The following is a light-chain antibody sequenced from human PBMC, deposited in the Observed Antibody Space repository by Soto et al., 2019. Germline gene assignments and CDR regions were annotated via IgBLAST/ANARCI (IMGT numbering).Light chain of an antibody. CDR1: QSITNNY. J-gene: IGKJ4*01. CDR2: GAS. V-gene: IGKV3-20*01. CDR3: QQYGYLVT. Sequence: EMVLTQSPGTLSLSPGERATLSCRASQSITNNYLAWYQQKPGRAHRLLIYGASSRATGIPDRFSGSGSGTDFTITISRLEPEDFAKYYCQQYGYLVTFGGGTKVEIK.